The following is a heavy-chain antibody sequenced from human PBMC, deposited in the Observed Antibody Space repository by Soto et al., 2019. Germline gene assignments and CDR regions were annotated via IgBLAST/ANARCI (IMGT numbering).Heavy chain of an antibody. J-gene: IGHJ6*02. Sequence: SETLSLTCAVHGWSFSGYYRSWIRQPPGKGLEWIGEINHSGDTNYNPSLKSRVTIAVDTSKNQFSLKLTSVTAADTAVYFCAKGRGVRGSIITTYYYYGLDVWGQGTTVTVSS. V-gene: IGHV4-34*01. CDR2: INHSGDT. CDR3: AKGRGVRGSIITTYYYYGLDV. CDR1: GWSFSGYY. D-gene: IGHD3-10*01.